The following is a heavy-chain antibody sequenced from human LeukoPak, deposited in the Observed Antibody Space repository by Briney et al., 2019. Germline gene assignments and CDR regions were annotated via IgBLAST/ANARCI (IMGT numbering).Heavy chain of an antibody. CDR3: ARSRRRSGWYGSSWFDP. Sequence: SETLSLTCTVSGGSISSSGYYWVWIRQPPGKGLEWIGSIYYTGSTYYNPSLRSRVTISVDTSKNQFSLKLSSVTAADTAVYYCARSRRRSGWYGSSWFDPWGQGTLVTVSS. J-gene: IGHJ5*02. CDR2: IYYTGST. D-gene: IGHD6-19*01. V-gene: IGHV4-39*01. CDR1: GGSISSSGYY.